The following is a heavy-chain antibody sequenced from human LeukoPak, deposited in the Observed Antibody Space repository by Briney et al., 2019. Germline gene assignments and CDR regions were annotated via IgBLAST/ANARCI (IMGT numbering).Heavy chain of an antibody. D-gene: IGHD2-2*01. CDR1: GYTFSNYG. J-gene: IGHJ3*02. Sequence: SVKVSCKTSGYTFSNYGISWVRQAPGQGLEWMGGIIPIFGTANYAQKFQGRVTITADESTSTAYMELSSLRSEDTAVYYCARGGLGYCSSTSCSDAFDIWGQGTMVTVSS. CDR3: ARGGLGYCSSTSCSDAFDI. CDR2: IIPIFGTA. V-gene: IGHV1-69*13.